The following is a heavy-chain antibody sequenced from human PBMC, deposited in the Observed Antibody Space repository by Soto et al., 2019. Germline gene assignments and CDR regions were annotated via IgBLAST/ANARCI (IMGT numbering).Heavy chain of an antibody. Sequence: SETLSLTCTVSGGSISSSSYYWGWIRQPPGKGLEWIGSIYYSGSTYYNPSLKSRVTISVDTSKNQFSLKLSSVTAADTAVYYCARLPVYYYDSSGYYFDYWGQGTLVTVSS. CDR3: ARLPVYYYDSSGYYFDY. CDR1: GGSISSSSYY. CDR2: IYYSGST. J-gene: IGHJ4*02. V-gene: IGHV4-39*01. D-gene: IGHD3-22*01.